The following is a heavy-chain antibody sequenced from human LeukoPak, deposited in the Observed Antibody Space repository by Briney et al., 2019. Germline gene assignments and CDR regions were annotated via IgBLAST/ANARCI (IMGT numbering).Heavy chain of an antibody. J-gene: IGHJ4*02. CDR3: AKGPWKNSVNRLDY. CDR2: ISYDGSNK. Sequence: PGGSLRLSCAASGFTFSSYAMHWVRQAPGKGLEWVAVISYDGSNKYYADSVKGRFTISRDNSKNTLYLQMNSLRAEDTAVYYCAKGPWKNSVNRLDYWGQGTLVTVSS. D-gene: IGHD5/OR15-5a*01. V-gene: IGHV3-30-3*01. CDR1: GFTFSSYA.